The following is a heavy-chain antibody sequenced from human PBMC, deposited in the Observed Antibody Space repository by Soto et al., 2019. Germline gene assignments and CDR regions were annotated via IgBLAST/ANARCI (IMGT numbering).Heavy chain of an antibody. V-gene: IGHV4-30-4*01. J-gene: IGHJ5*02. CDR1: GGSISSGDYY. CDR2: IYYSGST. CDR3: VRGSQWFDP. Sequence: QVRLQESGPGLVKPAETLSLTSTVSGGSISSGDYYWSWIRQPPGKGLEWIGYIYYSGSTYYNPSLKSRVTISVDTSNNQFSLRLTSVTAADTAVYYCVRGSQWFDPWGQGTLVTVSS.